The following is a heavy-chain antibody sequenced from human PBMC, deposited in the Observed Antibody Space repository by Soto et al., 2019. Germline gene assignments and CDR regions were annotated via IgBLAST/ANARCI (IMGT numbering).Heavy chain of an antibody. CDR3: ARDSSTTNPV. Sequence: QVQLVHSGAEVRRPGTSVMVSCKTSGYTFTDYDINWVGQATGQGLEWMGWMNANSGNTGYAQKFQGRVSMTRNTATSTAYMELSSLRSDDTAIYSCARDSSTTNPVWGQGTMVTVSS. D-gene: IGHD2-2*01. CDR1: GYTFTDYD. V-gene: IGHV1-8*01. CDR2: MNANSGNT. J-gene: IGHJ3*01.